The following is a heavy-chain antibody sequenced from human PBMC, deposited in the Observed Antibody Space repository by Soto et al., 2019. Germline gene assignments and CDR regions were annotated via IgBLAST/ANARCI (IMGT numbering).Heavy chain of an antibody. V-gene: IGHV2-70*13. CDR1: GFSLDSRGKF. CDR2: IDWEDDE. CDR3: ARMRAGSSGPFDS. J-gene: IGHJ4*02. D-gene: IGHD6-19*01. Sequence: SGPTLVNPTQTLTLTCTFSGFSLDSRGKFVGWIRQSPGKALEWLALIDWEDDEYYTPSLRTRLTISKDTSKNQVVLTMTNMGTVDTATYYCARMRAGSSGPFDSWGPGVLVTVSS.